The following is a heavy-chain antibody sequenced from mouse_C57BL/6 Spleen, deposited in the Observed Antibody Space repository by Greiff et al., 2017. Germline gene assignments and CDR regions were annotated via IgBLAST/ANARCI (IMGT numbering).Heavy chain of an antibody. CDR1: GFTFSDYG. J-gene: IGHJ3*01. Sequence: EVNVVESGGGLVKPGGSLKLSCAASGFTFSDYGMHWVRQAPEKGLEWVAYISSGSSTIYYADTVKGRFTISRDNAKNTLFLQMTSLRSEDTAMYYCAREGYDGYPFAYWGQGTLVTVSA. V-gene: IGHV5-17*01. CDR2: ISSGSSTI. CDR3: AREGYDGYPFAY. D-gene: IGHD2-3*01.